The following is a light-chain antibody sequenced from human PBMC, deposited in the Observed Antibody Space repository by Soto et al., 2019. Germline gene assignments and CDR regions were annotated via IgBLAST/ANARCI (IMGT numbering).Light chain of an antibody. J-gene: IGKJ5*01. V-gene: IGKV1-17*03. Sequence: DIQMTQSPSAMSASVGDRVTITCRASQGVGSFLAWFQQKPGKVPKRLIYDASTLQSGFPSRFSGSGFGTEFTLTISSLQPEDFATYYCLQHVNYPRTFGQGTRLEIK. CDR2: DAS. CDR1: QGVGSF. CDR3: LQHVNYPRT.